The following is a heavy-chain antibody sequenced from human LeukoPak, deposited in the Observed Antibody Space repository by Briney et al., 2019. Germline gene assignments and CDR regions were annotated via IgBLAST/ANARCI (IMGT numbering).Heavy chain of an antibody. J-gene: IGHJ6*02. CDR3: TRVLYYYDSSGYGVYYYYGMDV. Sequence: GGSLRLSCTASGFTFGDYAMSWVRQAPGKGLEWVGFIRSKAYGGTTEYAASVKGRFTISRDDSKSIAYLQMNSLKTEDTAVYYCTRVLYYYDSSGYGVYYYYGMDVWGQGTTVTVS. D-gene: IGHD3-22*01. CDR2: IRSKAYGGTT. CDR1: GFTFGDYA. V-gene: IGHV3-49*04.